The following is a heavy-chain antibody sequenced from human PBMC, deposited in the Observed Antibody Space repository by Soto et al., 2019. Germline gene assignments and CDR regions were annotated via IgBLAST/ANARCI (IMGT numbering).Heavy chain of an antibody. J-gene: IGHJ3*02. Sequence: QVQLQESGPGLVKPSETLSLTCTVSGCSISRYYWSWIRQPPGKGLEWIGYIYYSGSTNYNPSLKSRVTISVDTSKNQFSLKLSSVTAADTAVYYCARARSGIAAAGVFDIWGQGTMVTVSS. CDR1: GCSISRYY. V-gene: IGHV4-59*01. CDR2: IYYSGST. D-gene: IGHD6-13*01. CDR3: ARARSGIAAAGVFDI.